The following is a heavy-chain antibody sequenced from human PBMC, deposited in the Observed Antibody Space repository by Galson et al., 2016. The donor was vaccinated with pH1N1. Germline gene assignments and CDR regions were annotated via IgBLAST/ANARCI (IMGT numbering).Heavy chain of an antibody. V-gene: IGHV3-9*01. CDR2: ISWNSGSI. J-gene: IGHJ5*02. CDR1: GFTFDDYA. CDR3: AKDSGLLYNWFDP. Sequence: SLRLSCAASGFTFDDYAMHWVRQAPGKGLEWVSGISWNSGSIGYADSVKGRYTISRDNAKNSLSLQMNSLRAADTALYYCAKDSGLLYNWFDPWGQGTLVTVSS.